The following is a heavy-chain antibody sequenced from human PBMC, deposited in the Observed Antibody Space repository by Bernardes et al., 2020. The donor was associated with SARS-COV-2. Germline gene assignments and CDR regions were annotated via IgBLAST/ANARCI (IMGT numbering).Heavy chain of an antibody. Sequence: SEHLSRTCTVSGGPVTRGDYHWSWLRQPAGKGLEWIGRVHSDGTTNYNPSLKSRVTMSIDTSKNEFSLKLTSVTAADTAVFYCARSPPPSGLAFDSWGLGTLVIVSS. CDR3: ARSPPPSGLAFDS. V-gene: IGHV4-61*02. CDR1: GGPVTRGDYH. CDR2: VHSDGTT. J-gene: IGHJ5*01.